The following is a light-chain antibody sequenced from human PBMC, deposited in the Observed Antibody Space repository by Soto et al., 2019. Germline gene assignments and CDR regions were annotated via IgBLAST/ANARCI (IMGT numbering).Light chain of an antibody. CDR2: GAS. J-gene: IGKJ1*01. CDR3: QQYNNWPPWT. CDR1: QSVSSN. V-gene: IGKV3-15*01. Sequence: MTQSPSTLSVSPGERATLSCRASQSVSSNLAWYQQKPGQAPRLLIYGASTRATGIPARFSGSGSGTEFTLTISSLQSEDFAVYYCQQYNNWPPWTFGQGTMVEI.